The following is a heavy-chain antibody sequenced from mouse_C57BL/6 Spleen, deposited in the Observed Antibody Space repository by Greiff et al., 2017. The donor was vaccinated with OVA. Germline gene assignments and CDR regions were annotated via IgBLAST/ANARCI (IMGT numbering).Heavy chain of an antibody. J-gene: IGHJ2*01. Sequence: QVQLQQSGAELVKPGASVKLSCKASGYTFTEYTIHWVKQRSGQGLEWIGWFYPGSGSIKYNEKFKDKATLTADKSSSTVYMELSRLTSEDAAVYVGARHEGGWLPLDYWGQGTTLSVSS. CDR1: GYTFTEYT. V-gene: IGHV1-62-2*01. CDR2: FYPGSGSI. CDR3: ARHEGGWLPLDY. D-gene: IGHD2-3*01.